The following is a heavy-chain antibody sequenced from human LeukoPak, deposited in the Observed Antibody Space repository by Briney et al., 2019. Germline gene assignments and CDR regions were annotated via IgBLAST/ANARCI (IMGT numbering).Heavy chain of an antibody. J-gene: IGHJ4*02. CDR3: ARGVTAGVDF. D-gene: IGHD6-25*01. CDR1: GYTFTTYD. V-gene: IGHV1-8*01. CDR2: MSPNSGNT. Sequence: ASVKLPCKASGYTFTTYDINWVRQATGQGLEWMGWMSPNSGNTGYAQKFQGRVTMTRDTSINTAYMELSSLTSEDTAVYFCARGVTAGVDFWGQGTLVTVSS.